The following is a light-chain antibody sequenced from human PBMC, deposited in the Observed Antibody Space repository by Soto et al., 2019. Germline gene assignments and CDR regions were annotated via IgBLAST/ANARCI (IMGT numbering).Light chain of an antibody. J-gene: IGLJ2*01. CDR3: SSYADSRTI. CDR2: DVS. Sequence: QAVVTQPASVSGSPGQSITISCTGTNNDVGVSNYVSWYQQHPGKAPKLMIYDVSNRPSGVSDRFSGSKSGNTASLSISGLQAEDEADYYCSSYADSRTIFGGGTKLTVL. CDR1: NNDVGVSNY. V-gene: IGLV2-14*01.